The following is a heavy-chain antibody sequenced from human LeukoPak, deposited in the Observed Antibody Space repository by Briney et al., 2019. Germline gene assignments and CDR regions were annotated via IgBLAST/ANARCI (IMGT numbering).Heavy chain of an antibody. CDR1: GGSIRNSSFY. D-gene: IGHD3-3*01. Sequence: PSETLSLTCAVSGGSIRNSSFYWGWIRQPPGKGLEWIGYIYYSGSTYYNPSLKSRVTISVDTSKNQFSLKLSSVTAADTAVYYCRGFLEDHYYYYGMDVWGQGTTVTVSS. J-gene: IGHJ6*02. V-gene: IGHV4-31*11. CDR2: IYYSGST. CDR3: RGFLEDHYYYYGMDV.